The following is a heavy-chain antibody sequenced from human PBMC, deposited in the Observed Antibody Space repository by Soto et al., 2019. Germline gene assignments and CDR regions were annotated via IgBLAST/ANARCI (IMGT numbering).Heavy chain of an antibody. Sequence: SETLSLTCTVSGGSISSGGYYWSWIRQHPGKGLEWIGYIYYSGSTYYNPSLKSRVTISVDTSKNQFSLKLSSVTAADTAVYYCARDRTMVRERWFDPWGQGTLVTVSS. J-gene: IGHJ5*02. CDR1: GGSISSGGYY. CDR2: IYYSGST. V-gene: IGHV4-31*03. D-gene: IGHD3-10*01. CDR3: ARDRTMVRERWFDP.